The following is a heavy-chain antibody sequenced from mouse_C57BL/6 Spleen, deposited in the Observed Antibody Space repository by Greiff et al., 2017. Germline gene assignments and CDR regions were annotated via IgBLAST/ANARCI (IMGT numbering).Heavy chain of an antibody. CDR3: AKGDYGSSQGFAY. CDR2: IWGDGGT. V-gene: IGHV2-3*01. Sequence: QVQLKESGPGLVAPSQSLSITCTVSGFSLTSYGVSWVRQPPGKGLEWMGVIWGDGGTNYYSALISRMSISKENYYSHAFLILNSLLTADTATDYCAKGDYGSSQGFAYWGQGTLVTVSA. D-gene: IGHD1-1*01. CDR1: GFSLTSYG. J-gene: IGHJ3*01.